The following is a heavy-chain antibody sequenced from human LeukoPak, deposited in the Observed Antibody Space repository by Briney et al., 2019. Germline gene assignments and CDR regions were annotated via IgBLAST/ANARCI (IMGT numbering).Heavy chain of an antibody. V-gene: IGHV4-34*01. CDR3: ARARSGSYYVTYYWYFDL. D-gene: IGHD1-26*01. CDR1: GGSFSGYY. CDR2: INHSGST. J-gene: IGHJ2*01. Sequence: SETLSLTCAVYGGSFSGYYWSWIRQPPGKGLEWIGEINHSGSTNYNPSLKSRVTISVDTSKNQFSLKLSSVTAADTAVYYCARARSGSYYVTYYWYFDLWGQGTLVTVSS.